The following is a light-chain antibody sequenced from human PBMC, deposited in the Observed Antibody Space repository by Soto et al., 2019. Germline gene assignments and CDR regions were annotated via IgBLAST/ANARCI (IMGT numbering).Light chain of an antibody. CDR3: QQYNSYPRT. J-gene: IGKJ1*01. V-gene: IGKV1-16*02. Sequence: DIQMTQSPSSLSASVGDRVTITCRASQDISNYLAWFQQKPGKATKSLIDAASSLQSGVPSKFSGTGSGTDFILTISSLQTEDFATYYCQQYNSYPRTFGQGTKVEI. CDR1: QDISNY. CDR2: AAS.